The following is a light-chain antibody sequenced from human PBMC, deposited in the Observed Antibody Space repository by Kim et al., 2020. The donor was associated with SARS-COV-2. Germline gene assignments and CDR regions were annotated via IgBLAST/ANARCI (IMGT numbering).Light chain of an antibody. V-gene: IGKV1-27*01. CDR3: QKYNSAPPWT. J-gene: IGKJ1*01. Sequence: ASVGDRVTITCRASQGISNYLAWYQQKPGKVPKLLIYAASTLQSGVPSRFSGSGSGTDFTLTISSLQPEDVATYYCQKYNSAPPWTFGQGTKLEI. CDR1: QGISNY. CDR2: AAS.